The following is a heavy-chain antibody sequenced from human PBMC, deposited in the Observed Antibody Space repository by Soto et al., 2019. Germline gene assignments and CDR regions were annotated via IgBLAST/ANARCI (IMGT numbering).Heavy chain of an antibody. CDR3: ARVPTTVTRPAPYYYYYMDV. V-gene: IGHV4-34*01. D-gene: IGHD4-17*01. Sequence: SETLSLTCAVYGGSFSGYYWSWIRQPPGKGLEWIGEINHSGSTNYNPSLKSRVTISVDTSKNQFSLKLSSVTAADTAVYYCARVPTTVTRPAPYYYYYMDVWGKGTTVTVSS. CDR2: INHSGST. J-gene: IGHJ6*03. CDR1: GGSFSGYY.